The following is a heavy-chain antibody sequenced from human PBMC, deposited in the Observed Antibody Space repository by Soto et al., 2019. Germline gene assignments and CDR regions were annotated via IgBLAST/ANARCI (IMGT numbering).Heavy chain of an antibody. CDR1: GFSLSTSGVG. CDR2: IYWNDER. J-gene: IGHJ4*02. CDR3: AHQIRVATLDN. Sequence: SGPTLVNPTQTLTLTCSFSGFSLSTSGVGVGWVRQPPGKALEWLALIYWNDERRYSTSLMSRLPITKDTSKNHVVLTMTNMDLMDTATYYCAHQIRVATLDNWGQETLVTVSS. V-gene: IGHV2-5*01. D-gene: IGHD5-12*01.